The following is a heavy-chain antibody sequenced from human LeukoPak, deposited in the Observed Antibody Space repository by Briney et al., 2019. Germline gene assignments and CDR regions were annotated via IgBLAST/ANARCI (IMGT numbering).Heavy chain of an antibody. CDR3: AKDFSTGWYLDAFDI. Sequence: PGRSLRLSCADSGFAFNRYTLHWVRQAPGKGLEWVAVISYDGSDKDYADSVKGRFTISRDNSKNTLYLQMNSLRTEDTAVYYSAKDFSTGWYLDAFDIWGQGTMVTVSS. V-gene: IGHV3-30-3*01. J-gene: IGHJ3*02. D-gene: IGHD6-19*01. CDR2: ISYDGSDK. CDR1: GFAFNRYT.